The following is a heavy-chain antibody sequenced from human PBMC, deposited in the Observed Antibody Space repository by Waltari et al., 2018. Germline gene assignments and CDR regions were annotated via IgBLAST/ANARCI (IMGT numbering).Heavy chain of an antibody. Sequence: QVQLQESGPGLVKPSETLSLTCAVSGYSISSGYYWGWIRPPPGKGLEWIGSIYPSGGTDFNPSLKSRVTISVDTSKNRFSLRLGSVTAAATAVYYCQGVAVAGMNPLDYWGQGTLVTVSS. V-gene: IGHV4-38-2*01. CDR2: IYPSGGT. CDR1: GYSISSGYY. J-gene: IGHJ4*02. D-gene: IGHD6-19*01. CDR3: QGVAVAGMNPLDY.